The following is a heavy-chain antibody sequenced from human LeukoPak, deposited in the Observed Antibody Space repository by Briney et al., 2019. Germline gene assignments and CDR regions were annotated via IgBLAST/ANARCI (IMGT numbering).Heavy chain of an antibody. D-gene: IGHD3-10*01. J-gene: IGHJ4*02. V-gene: IGHV4-39*01. Sequence: SSETLSLTCTVPGASITRSTYYWGWIRQPPGKGLEWIGCIYYSGSTYYNPSLKSRVTLSIDTSKSQFSLRLSSVTAADTAVYYCARQDFGSGILPGYWGQGTLVTVSS. CDR2: IYYSGST. CDR3: ARQDFGSGILPGY. CDR1: GASITRSTYY.